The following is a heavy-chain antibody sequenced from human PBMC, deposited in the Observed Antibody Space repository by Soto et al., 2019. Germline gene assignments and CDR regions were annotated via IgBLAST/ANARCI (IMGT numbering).Heavy chain of an antibody. D-gene: IGHD6-19*01. J-gene: IGHJ4*02. V-gene: IGHV3-23*01. CDR2: ISGSGGST. CDR3: AKDRPGIAVAVSPPFFDY. Sequence: GGSLRLSCAASGFTFSSYAMSWVRQAPGKGLEWVSAISGSGGSTYYADSVRGRFTISRDNSKNTLYLQMNSLRAEDTAVYYCAKDRPGIAVAVSPPFFDYWGQGTLVTVSS. CDR1: GFTFSSYA.